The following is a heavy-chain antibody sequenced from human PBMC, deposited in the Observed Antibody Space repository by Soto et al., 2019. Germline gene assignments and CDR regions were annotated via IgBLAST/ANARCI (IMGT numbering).Heavy chain of an antibody. V-gene: IGHV3-13*01. Sequence: GGSLRLSCASSGFIFSRYDVHWVRQAPGKGLEWVAVITTTGDTYYAASVKGRFTICRENAENSLYLQMNSLRAEDAAVYYCARGAEYSGYDSGNLDWFDPWGQGTLVTVSS. J-gene: IGHJ5*02. CDR2: ITTTGDT. CDR1: GFIFSRYD. CDR3: ARGAEYSGYDSGNLDWFDP. D-gene: IGHD5-12*01.